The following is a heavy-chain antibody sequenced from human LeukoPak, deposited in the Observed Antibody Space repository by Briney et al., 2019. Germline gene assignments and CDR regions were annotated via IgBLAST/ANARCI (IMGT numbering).Heavy chain of an antibody. CDR3: TRDVPRSAGYPDN. J-gene: IGHJ4*02. V-gene: IGHV4-34*01. CDR2: INHSGST. Sequence: PSETLSLTCAVYGGSFSGYYWSWIRQPPGKGLEWIGEINHSGSTNYNPSLKSRVTISVDTSKNHFSLKLTSVTAADTAVYYCTRDVPRSAGYPDNWGQGTLVTVSS. D-gene: IGHD2-15*01. CDR1: GGSFSGYY.